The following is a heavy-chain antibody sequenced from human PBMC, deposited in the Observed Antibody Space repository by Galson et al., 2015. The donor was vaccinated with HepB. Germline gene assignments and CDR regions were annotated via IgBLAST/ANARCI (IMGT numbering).Heavy chain of an antibody. CDR1: GDSVSSNSAA. Sequence: CAISGDSVSSNSAAWDWIRQSPSRGLEWLGRTYYRSKWYLDYAISVKSRITINPDTSKNQFSLQLNSVTPEDTAVYYCARAAIIVVLGSSYYGMDVWGQGTTVTVSS. D-gene: IGHD2-15*01. CDR2: TYYRSKWYL. V-gene: IGHV6-1*01. CDR3: ARAAIIVVLGSSYYGMDV. J-gene: IGHJ6*02.